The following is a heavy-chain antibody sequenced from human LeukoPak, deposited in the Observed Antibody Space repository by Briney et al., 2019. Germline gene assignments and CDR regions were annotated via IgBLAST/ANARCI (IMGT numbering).Heavy chain of an antibody. CDR1: GGSISSSSYY. CDR3: ARSIYYYDSSGYYRL. V-gene: IGHV4-39*01. D-gene: IGHD3-22*01. J-gene: IGHJ4*02. CDR2: IYYSGST. Sequence: SETLSLTCTVSGGSISSSSYYWGWIRQPPGKGLEWIGSIYYSGSTYYNPSLKSRVTISVDTSKNQFSLKLSSVTAADTAVYYCARSIYYYDSSGYYRLWGQGTLVTVSS.